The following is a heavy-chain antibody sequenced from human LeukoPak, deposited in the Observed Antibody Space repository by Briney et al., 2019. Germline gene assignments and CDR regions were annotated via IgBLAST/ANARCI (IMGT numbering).Heavy chain of an antibody. D-gene: IGHD3-16*02. CDR1: GYSISSGYY. CDR3: ARSGADYIWGSYRFGGWFDP. V-gene: IGHV4-38-2*02. J-gene: IGHJ5*02. Sequence: SETLSLTCSVSGYSISSGYYWGWIRQPPGKGLEWIGSMSHSAGTYQNPSLKSRVTISIDTSKNQFFLKVNSVTAADTAVYYCARSGADYIWGSYRFGGWFDPWGQGTLVTVSS. CDR2: MSHSAGT.